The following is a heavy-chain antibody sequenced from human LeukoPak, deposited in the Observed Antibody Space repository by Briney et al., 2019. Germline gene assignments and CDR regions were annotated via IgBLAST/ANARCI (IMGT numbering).Heavy chain of an antibody. CDR1: GFTFDDYA. CDR2: ISWNSGSI. CDR3: AKDFTYYYDSSGYPAN. V-gene: IGHV3-9*01. J-gene: IGHJ4*02. Sequence: GRSLRLSCAASGFTFDDYAMHWVRQAPGKGLEWVSGISWNSGSIGYADSVKGRFTISRDNAKNSLYLQMNSLRAEDTALYYCAKDFTYYYDSSGYPANWGQGTLVTVSS. D-gene: IGHD3-22*01.